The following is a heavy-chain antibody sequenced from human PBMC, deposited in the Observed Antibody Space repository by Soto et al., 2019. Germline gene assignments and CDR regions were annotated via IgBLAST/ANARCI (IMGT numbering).Heavy chain of an antibody. D-gene: IGHD2-2*01. CDR2: ISGSGGTT. V-gene: IGHV3-23*01. Sequence: GGSLRLSCAASGFTFSNYAMTWVRQAPGKGLEWVSGISGSGGTTFYAGSVKGRFANSRDNSKNTLYLQVNSLRAEDTAVYYCALRYCSRTACPPLNSYFYMDVWGKGTTVTVSS. CDR1: GFTFSNYA. CDR3: ALRYCSRTACPPLNSYFYMDV. J-gene: IGHJ6*03.